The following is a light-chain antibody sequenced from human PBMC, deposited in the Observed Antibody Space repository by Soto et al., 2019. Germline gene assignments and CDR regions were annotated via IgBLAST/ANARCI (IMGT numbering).Light chain of an antibody. J-gene: IGKJ1*01. CDR1: QTISSW. CDR3: QQYTNTNNPWM. Sequence: DIQMTQSPSTLSVSVRDRVTITCRAIQTISSWLAWYQQKPGKAPKLLIYKASTLKSGVASRFSGSGSGTEFTLIISGLQPDDSATYYCQQYTNTNNPWMFGQGTKVDIK. CDR2: KAS. V-gene: IGKV1-5*03.